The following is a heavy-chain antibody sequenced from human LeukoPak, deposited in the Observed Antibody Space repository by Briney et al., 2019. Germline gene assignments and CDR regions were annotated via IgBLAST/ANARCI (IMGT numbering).Heavy chain of an antibody. V-gene: IGHV3-21*01. CDR1: GFTVSSNY. D-gene: IGHD3-22*01. CDR2: ISSSSTYI. Sequence: GGSLRLSCAASGFTVSSNYMSWVRQAPGKGLEWVSSISSSSTYIYYADSVKGRFTISRDNAKDSLYLQMNSLRAEDTAVYYCARVAYDSSGYYGDWGQGTLVTVSS. J-gene: IGHJ4*02. CDR3: ARVAYDSSGYYGD.